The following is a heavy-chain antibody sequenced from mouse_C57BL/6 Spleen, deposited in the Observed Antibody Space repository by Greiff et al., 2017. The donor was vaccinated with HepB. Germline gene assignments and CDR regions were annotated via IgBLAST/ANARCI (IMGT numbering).Heavy chain of an antibody. Sequence: QVQLQQSGPELVKPGASVKLSCKASGYTFTSYDINWVKQRPGQGLEWIGWIYPRDGSTKYNEKFKGKATLTVDTPSSTAYMELHSLTSEDSAVFFCARPRGGDSMQLWGQGTSLTVFS. J-gene: IGHJ4*01. CDR2: IYPRDGST. V-gene: IGHV1-85*01. D-gene: IGHD6-5*01. CDR3: ARPRGGDSMQL. CDR1: GYTFTSYD.